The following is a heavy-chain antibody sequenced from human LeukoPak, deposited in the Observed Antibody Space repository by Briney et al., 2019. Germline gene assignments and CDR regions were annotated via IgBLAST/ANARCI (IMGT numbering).Heavy chain of an antibody. CDR3: TTWRFDY. Sequence: SQTLSLTCAISGDSFSSNNAAWTWIKQSPSRGLEWLGRTFYRSKRYNEYAVSVKSRITINPDTSKNQFSLQLNSVTPEDTAVYYCTTWRFDYWGRGTLVTVSS. D-gene: IGHD1-1*01. J-gene: IGHJ4*02. V-gene: IGHV6-1*01. CDR2: TFYRSKRYN. CDR1: GDSFSSNNAA.